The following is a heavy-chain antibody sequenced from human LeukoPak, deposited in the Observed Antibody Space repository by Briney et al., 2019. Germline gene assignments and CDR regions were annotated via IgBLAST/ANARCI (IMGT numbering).Heavy chain of an antibody. V-gene: IGHV3-23*01. J-gene: IGHJ5*02. CDR3: ARGDKQLVFNRNKGGFDP. CDR1: GFTFSSYA. Sequence: GGSLRLSCAASGFTFSSYAMSWVRQAPGKGLEWVSAISGSGGSTYYADSVKGRFTISRDNSKNTLYLQMNSLRTEDTAVYYCARGDKQLVFNRNKGGFDPWGQGTLVTVSS. D-gene: IGHD6-13*01. CDR2: ISGSGGST.